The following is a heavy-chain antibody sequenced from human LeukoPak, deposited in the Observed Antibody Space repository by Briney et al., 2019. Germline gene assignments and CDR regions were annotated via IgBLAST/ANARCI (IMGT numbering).Heavy chain of an antibody. CDR3: ARTNSSGFDY. CDR2: THWDDDK. J-gene: IGHJ4*02. D-gene: IGHD6-19*01. CDR1: GFSLRTSGMR. V-gene: IGHV2-70*04. Sequence: SGPTLLYPTPTLTLTCTFSGFSLRTSGMRVSWIRQPPVKALESLSPTHWDDDKFYNTSLNTRLTISKDTSKNQVVLTMTTKDPVDTATYYCARTNSSGFDYWGQGTLVTVSS.